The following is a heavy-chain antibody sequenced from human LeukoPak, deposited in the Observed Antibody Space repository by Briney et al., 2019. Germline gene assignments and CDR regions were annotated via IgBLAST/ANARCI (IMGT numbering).Heavy chain of an antibody. D-gene: IGHD3-3*01. CDR1: GFTVRSNY. Sequence: PGGSLRLSCVASGFTVRSNYMNWVRQAPGKGLEWVSIIYSGGTTYYADSVKGRFTISRDNPKNTLYLQMNSLRAEDTAVYYCARCPSDFYFDSWGQGILVTVSS. CDR3: ARCPSDFYFDS. J-gene: IGHJ4*02. V-gene: IGHV3-66*01. CDR2: IYSGGTT.